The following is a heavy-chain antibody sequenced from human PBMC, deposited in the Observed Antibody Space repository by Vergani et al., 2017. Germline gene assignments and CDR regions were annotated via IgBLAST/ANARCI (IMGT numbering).Heavy chain of an antibody. CDR1: GFTFSSYS. V-gene: IGHV3-21*01. CDR3: ASSPGYSSSWYYMDV. CDR2: ISSSSSYI. Sequence: EVQLVESGGGLVKPGGSLRLSCAASGFTFSSYSMNWVRQAPGKGLEWVSSISSSSSYIYYADSVKGRFTISRDNAKNSLYLQMNSLRAEDTAVYYCASSPGYSSSWYYMDVWGKGTTVTVSS. J-gene: IGHJ6*03. D-gene: IGHD6-13*01.